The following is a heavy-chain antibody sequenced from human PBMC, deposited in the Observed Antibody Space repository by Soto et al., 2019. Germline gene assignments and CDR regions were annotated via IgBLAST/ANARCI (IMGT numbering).Heavy chain of an antibody. CDR2: INAGNGNT. J-gene: IGHJ6*02. Sequence: QVQLVQSGAEEKQPGASVKVSCMASGYSFTTYGMNWVRQAPGQRLEWMGWINAGNGNTKSSQKFQGRLTITRDASTSTAHMELRSLTSEDAAVYYCARARGMDVWGQETTVTVSS. CDR1: GYSFTTYG. CDR3: ARARGMDV. V-gene: IGHV1-3*05.